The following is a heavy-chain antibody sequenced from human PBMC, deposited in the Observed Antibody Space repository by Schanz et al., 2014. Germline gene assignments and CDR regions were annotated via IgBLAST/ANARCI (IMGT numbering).Heavy chain of an antibody. V-gene: IGHV3-23*01. CDR2: ISGSGGST. CDR1: GFTFSTYA. J-gene: IGHJ4*02. D-gene: IGHD3-22*01. Sequence: EVQLLDSGGGLVQPGGSLRLSCAASGFTFSTYAMSWVRQAPGKGLEWVSAISGSGGSTYYADSVKSRFTISRDNSKNTLYLQMNSLRAEDTAVYYCAKDPSHGDYDYYFDYWGQGTLVTVSS. CDR3: AKDPSHGDYDYYFDY.